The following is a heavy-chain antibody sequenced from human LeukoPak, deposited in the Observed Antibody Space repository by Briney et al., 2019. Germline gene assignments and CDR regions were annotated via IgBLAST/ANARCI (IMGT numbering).Heavy chain of an antibody. J-gene: IGHJ5*02. Sequence: SGPTLVKPTQTLTLTCTFSGFSFSTSGLGVGWIRQPQGKALEWLALIYWTVDKRYTLSLKNRLTIPKVTSKIQVVLTMTNMDPLDTATYYCAHSFGACSTSCYRFFDPWGQGTLVTVSS. CDR3: AHSFGACSTSCYRFFDP. D-gene: IGHD2-2*01. CDR1: GFSFSTSGLG. CDR2: IYWTVDK. V-gene: IGHV2-5*01.